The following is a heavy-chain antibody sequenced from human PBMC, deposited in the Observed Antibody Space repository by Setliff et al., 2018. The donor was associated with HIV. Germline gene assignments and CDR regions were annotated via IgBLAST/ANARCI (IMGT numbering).Heavy chain of an antibody. D-gene: IGHD1-26*01. V-gene: IGHV4-4*07. J-gene: IGHJ4*02. CDR3: ARESTGSFRGLDF. CDR1: DGSMSSYF. CDR2: IYTSGIT. Sequence: SETLSLTCTVSDGSMSSYFWSWIRQPAGKGLEWIGRIYTSGITNYNPSLKSRVTLSVDTSKSQFSLRLSSVTAADTAVYYCARESTGSFRGLDFWGQGTLVTVSS.